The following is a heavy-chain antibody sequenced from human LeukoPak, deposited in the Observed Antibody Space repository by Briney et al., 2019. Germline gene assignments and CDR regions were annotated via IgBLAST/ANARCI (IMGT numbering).Heavy chain of an antibody. CDR1: GYTLTELS. D-gene: IGHD4-17*01. CDR2: FNSDGRST. V-gene: IGHV3-74*01. Sequence: SCKVSGYTLTELSMHWVRQAPGKGLVWVSRFNSDGRSTYYADSVKGRFTISRDNAKNTLYLQMNSLRAEDTAVYYCARGRYYLDSWGQGTLVTVSS. J-gene: IGHJ4*02. CDR3: ARGRYYLDS.